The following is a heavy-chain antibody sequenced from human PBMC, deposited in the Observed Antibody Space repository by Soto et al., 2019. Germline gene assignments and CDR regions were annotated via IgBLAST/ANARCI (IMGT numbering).Heavy chain of an antibody. D-gene: IGHD2-2*02. CDR1: GGTFSSYA. Sequence: QVQLVQSRAEVKKPGSSVKVSCKASGGTFSSYAISWVRQAPGQGLEWMGGIIPIFGTANYAQKFQGRVTITADESTSTAYMELSSLRSEDTAVYYCAGRGCSSTSCYSWYFDLWGRGTLVTVSS. V-gene: IGHV1-69*01. J-gene: IGHJ2*01. CDR2: IIPIFGTA. CDR3: AGRGCSSTSCYSWYFDL.